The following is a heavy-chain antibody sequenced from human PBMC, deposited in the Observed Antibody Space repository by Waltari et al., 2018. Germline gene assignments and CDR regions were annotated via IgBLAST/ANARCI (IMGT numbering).Heavy chain of an antibody. CDR2: INHSGST. Sequence: QVQLQQWGAGLLKPSEPLSLPCAVYGGPFSPSYWTWIRQPPRKGLEWIGDINHSGSTNYNPSLKSRVTMSIDTSKNQFSLNLSSVTAADTAVYYCARHGRIADRWYFDLRGRGTLVTVSS. CDR1: GGPFSPSY. CDR3: ARHGRIADRWYFDL. V-gene: IGHV4-34*01. J-gene: IGHJ2*01. D-gene: IGHD6-13*01.